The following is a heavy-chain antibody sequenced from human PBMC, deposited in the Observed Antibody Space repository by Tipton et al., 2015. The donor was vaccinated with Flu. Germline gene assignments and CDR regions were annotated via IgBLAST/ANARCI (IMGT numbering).Heavy chain of an antibody. V-gene: IGHV4-38-2*02. CDR2: VSRSGDT. CDR1: GDSIRSDYY. CDR3: ARRDYSNYVSDPKSWFDP. J-gene: IGHJ5*02. D-gene: IGHD4-11*01. Sequence: GLVKPSETLSLTCKISGDSIRSDYYWGWIRQFPGKGLEWIGSVSRSGDTSYNPSLRSRVTISIDRSKNQFSLKMKSVTAADMAVYYCARRDYSNYVSDPKSWFDPWGQGTLVAVSS.